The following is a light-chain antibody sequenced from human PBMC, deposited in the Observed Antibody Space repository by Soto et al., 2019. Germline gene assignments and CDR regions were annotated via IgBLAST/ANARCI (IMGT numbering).Light chain of an antibody. Sequence: QSVLTQQPSASGTPGQRVTISCSGSNSNVGSNYVNWYQQLPGMAPKLLLYSDNQRPSGVPDRFSGSKSGSSASLAISGLQSEDEADYHCSTWDDNLSTWLFGGGTKLTVL. V-gene: IGLV1-47*02. J-gene: IGLJ3*02. CDR3: STWDDNLSTWL. CDR1: NSNVGSNY. CDR2: SDN.